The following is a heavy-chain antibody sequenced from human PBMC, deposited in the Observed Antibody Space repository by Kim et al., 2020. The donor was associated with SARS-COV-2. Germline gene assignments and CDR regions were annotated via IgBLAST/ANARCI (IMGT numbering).Heavy chain of an antibody. V-gene: IGHV3-7*01. CDR1: GFRFNVYQ. Sequence: GGSLRLSCAASGFRFNVYQMAWVRQAPGEGLEWVAAIRDDGSNTDYLDSVRGRFTISRDNTENSLYLQMNNLRIEDTAVYYCPRDSSWHHLAAF. CDR2: IRDDGSNT. CDR3: PRDSSWHHLAAF. J-gene: IGHJ3*01. D-gene: IGHD6-13*01.